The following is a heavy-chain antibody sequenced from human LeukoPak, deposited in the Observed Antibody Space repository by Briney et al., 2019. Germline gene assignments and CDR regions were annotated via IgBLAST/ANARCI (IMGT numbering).Heavy chain of an antibody. CDR1: GYTFTSYD. V-gene: IGHV1-8*03. Sequence: ASVKVSCKASGYTFTSYDINWVRQATGQGLEWMGWMNPNSGNTGYAQKFQGRVTITRNTSISTAYMELSSLRSEDTAVYYCARGKIGGYYYGSGSYGRWFDPWGQGTLVTVSS. CDR3: ARGKIGGYYYGSGSYGRWFDP. CDR2: MNPNSGNT. J-gene: IGHJ5*02. D-gene: IGHD3-10*01.